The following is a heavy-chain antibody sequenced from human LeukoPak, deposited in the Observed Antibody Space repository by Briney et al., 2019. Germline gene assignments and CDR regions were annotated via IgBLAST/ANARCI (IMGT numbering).Heavy chain of an antibody. J-gene: IGHJ3*02. V-gene: IGHV3-74*03. CDR3: ARAYYDILTGRYDAFDI. D-gene: IGHD3-9*01. Sequence: GGSLRLSCAASGFTFTIAWMHWVRQAPGKGLVWVSRITSDGTTTYADSVKGRFTISRDNAKNTLYLQMNSLRAEDTAVYYCARAYYDILTGRYDAFDIWGQGTMVTVSS. CDR2: ITSDGTT. CDR1: GFTFTIAW.